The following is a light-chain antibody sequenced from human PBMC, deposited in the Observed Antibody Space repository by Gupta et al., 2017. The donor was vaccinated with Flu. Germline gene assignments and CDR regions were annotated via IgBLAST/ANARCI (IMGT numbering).Light chain of an antibody. CDR1: SSDVGAYNY. CDR3: SSYTSSSTDVV. CDR2: EVN. Sequence: TISCTATSSDVGAYNYVSCYQQHPGKAPNLMVYEVNNRPSGVSTRFSGSKSGNTASLTIPGLQAEDEADYYCSSYTSSSTDVVFGGGTKLTVL. V-gene: IGLV2-14*01. J-gene: IGLJ2*01.